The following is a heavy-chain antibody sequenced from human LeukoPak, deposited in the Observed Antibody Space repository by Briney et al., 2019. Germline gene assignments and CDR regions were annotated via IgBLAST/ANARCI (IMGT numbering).Heavy chain of an antibody. CDR2: IYYSGST. J-gene: IGHJ2*01. Sequence: SETLSLTCTVSGGSIRSYYWSWLRQPPGKGLEWIAYIYYSGSTNYNPSLKSRVTISVDTSKNQFSLKLSSVTAADTAVHYCARVYYSNSYDYWYFDLWGRGTLVTVSS. D-gene: IGHD6-13*01. CDR3: ARVYYSNSYDYWYFDL. CDR1: GGSIRSYY. V-gene: IGHV4-59*01.